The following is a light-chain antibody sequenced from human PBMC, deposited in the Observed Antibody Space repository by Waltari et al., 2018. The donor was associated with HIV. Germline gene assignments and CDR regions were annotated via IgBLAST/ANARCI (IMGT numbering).Light chain of an antibody. Sequence: EVVLTRSPDTLSLSSGSKATLSGRTSQGLSSDSLAWYQQRPGQAPSRLNYGASSWATGFPDRFAGRGSGTQFILTIDGMEPEDFAVYFGQQYGDSPYSFGQGTRLHI. CDR2: GAS. J-gene: IGKJ2*01. CDR1: QGLSSDS. V-gene: IGKV3-20*01. CDR3: QQYGDSPYS.